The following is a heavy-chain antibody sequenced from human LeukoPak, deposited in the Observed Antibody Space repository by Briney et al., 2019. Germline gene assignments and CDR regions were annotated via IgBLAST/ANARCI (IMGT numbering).Heavy chain of an antibody. V-gene: IGHV1-24*01. D-gene: IGHD5-18*01. Sequence: ASVKVSCSVSGSSLTELSLYWVRQAPGKGLEWMGGFDVIDAKTFYAQKFQGRVTMTEDSSTDTAYMELSSLRSDDTAFYYCAAGRPYSLLDYWGQGTLLTVSS. CDR2: FDVIDAKT. J-gene: IGHJ4*02. CDR3: AAGRPYSLLDY. CDR1: GSSLTELS.